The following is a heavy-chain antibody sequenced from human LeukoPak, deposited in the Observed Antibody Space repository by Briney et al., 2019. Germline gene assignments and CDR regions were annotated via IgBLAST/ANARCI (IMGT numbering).Heavy chain of an antibody. Sequence: SETLSLTCTVSGGSISSYYWSWIRQPPGKGLEWIGYIYYSGSTNYNPSLKSRVTISVDTSKDQFSLKLSSVTAADTAVYYCARDRSTTGIDYWGQGTLVTVSS. CDR1: GGSISSYY. J-gene: IGHJ4*02. V-gene: IGHV4-59*01. D-gene: IGHD4-17*01. CDR3: ARDRSTTGIDY. CDR2: IYYSGST.